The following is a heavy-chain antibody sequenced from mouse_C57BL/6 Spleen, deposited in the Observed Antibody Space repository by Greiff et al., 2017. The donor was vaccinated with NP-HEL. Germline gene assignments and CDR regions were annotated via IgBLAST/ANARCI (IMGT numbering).Heavy chain of an antibody. CDR3: ARGGYYVGFAY. V-gene: IGHV5-17*01. CDR2: ISSGSSTI. CDR1: GFTFSDYG. Sequence: EVQRVESGGGLVKPGGSLKLSCAASGFTFSDYGMHWVRQAPEKGLEWVAYISSGSSTIYYADTVKGRFTISRDNAKNTLFLQMTSLRSEDTAMYYCARGGYYVGFAYWGQGTLVTVSA. J-gene: IGHJ3*01. D-gene: IGHD2-3*01.